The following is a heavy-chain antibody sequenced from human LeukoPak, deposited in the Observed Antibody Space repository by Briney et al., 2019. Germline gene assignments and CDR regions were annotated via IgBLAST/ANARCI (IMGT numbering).Heavy chain of an antibody. CDR3: ARDRGASEWLGG. J-gene: IGHJ4*02. V-gene: IGHV1-18*04. D-gene: IGHD6-19*01. Sequence: ASVKVSCKASGYTFTNYGIGWVRQAPGQGLEWMGWISAYNGDTKYAQNLQGRVTLTTDTSTSTAYMELRSLNSDDTAVCYCARDRGASEWLGGWGQGTLVTVSS. CDR1: GYTFTNYG. CDR2: ISAYNGDT.